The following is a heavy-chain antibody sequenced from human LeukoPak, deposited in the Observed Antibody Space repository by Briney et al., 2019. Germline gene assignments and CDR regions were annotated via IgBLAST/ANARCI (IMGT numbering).Heavy chain of an antibody. J-gene: IGHJ4*02. Sequence: ASVKVSCKASGYTFTSYDINWVRQATGQGLEWMGWMNPNSGNTGYAQKFQGRVTITRNTSISTAYMELSSLRSEDTAVYYCARNYDSSGYYWGFDYWGQGTLVTVSS. D-gene: IGHD3-22*01. V-gene: IGHV1-8*03. CDR3: ARNYDSSGYYWGFDY. CDR1: GYTFTSYD. CDR2: MNPNSGNT.